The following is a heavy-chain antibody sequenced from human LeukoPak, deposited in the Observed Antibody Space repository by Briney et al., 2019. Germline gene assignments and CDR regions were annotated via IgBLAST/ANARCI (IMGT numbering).Heavy chain of an antibody. CDR1: GGSSSGYY. CDR2: INHSGST. V-gene: IGHV4-34*01. J-gene: IGHJ4*02. D-gene: IGHD3-22*01. CDR3: ATLYYYDSSGYYPDY. Sequence: ASETLSLTCAVYGGSSSGYYWSWIRQPPGKGLEWIGEINHSGSTNYNPSLKSRVTISVDTSKNQFSLKLSSVTAADTAVYYCATLYYYDSSGYYPDYWGQGTLVTVSS.